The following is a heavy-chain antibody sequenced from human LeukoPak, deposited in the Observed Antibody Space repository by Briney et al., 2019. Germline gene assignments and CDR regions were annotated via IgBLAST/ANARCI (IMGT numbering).Heavy chain of an antibody. D-gene: IGHD3-16*02. Sequence: PGGSLRLSCAASGFTFSSYGMHWVRQAPGKGLEWVAVISYDGSNKYYADSVKGRFTISRDNAKNSLYLQMNSLRAEDTALYYCARDWFTRLRELSPDRAFDYWGRGTLVTVSS. CDR1: GFTFSSYG. V-gene: IGHV3-30*03. CDR2: ISYDGSNK. J-gene: IGHJ4*02. CDR3: ARDWFTRLRELSPDRAFDY.